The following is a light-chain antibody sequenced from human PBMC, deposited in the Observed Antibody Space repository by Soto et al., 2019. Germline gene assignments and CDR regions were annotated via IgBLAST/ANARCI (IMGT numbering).Light chain of an antibody. CDR2: EGS. CDR3: CSSAGSSTSLYV. J-gene: IGLJ1*01. Sequence: QAGLTQPASESVSPGQSIIIYCTGTSSDVGSYNLVSWYQQHPGKAPKLMIYEGSKRPSGVSNRFSGSKSGNTASLTISGLQAEDEADYYCCSSAGSSTSLYVFGTGTKVTVL. V-gene: IGLV2-23*01. CDR1: SSDVGSYNL.